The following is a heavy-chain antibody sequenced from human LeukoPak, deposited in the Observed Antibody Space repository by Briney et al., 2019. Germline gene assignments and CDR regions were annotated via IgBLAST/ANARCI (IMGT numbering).Heavy chain of an antibody. CDR1: GFTFDDYA. CDR3: AKEETDEQWLVLGLDY. CDR2: ISWNSGSI. D-gene: IGHD6-19*01. Sequence: GGSLRLSCAASGFTFDDYAMHWVRQGPGKGLEWVSGISWNSGSIGYADSVKGRFTISRDNAKNSLYLQMNSLRAEDTAVYYCAKEETDEQWLVLGLDYWGQGTLVTVSS. V-gene: IGHV3-9*01. J-gene: IGHJ4*02.